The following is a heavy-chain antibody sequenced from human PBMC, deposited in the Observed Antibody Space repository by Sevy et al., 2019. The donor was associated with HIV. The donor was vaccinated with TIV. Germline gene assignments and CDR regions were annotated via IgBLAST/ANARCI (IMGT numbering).Heavy chain of an antibody. J-gene: IGHJ5*02. CDR1: GYSISRGYY. V-gene: IGHV4-38-2*01. CDR2: IYRSRVT. D-gene: IGHD6-19*01. CDR3: VQPPRTCTIGWPWIDP. Sequence: SETLSLTCAVSGYSISRGYYWGWIRQPPGKGLEWIGNIYRSRVTYYNPSLKSRVTISKDTSKNQFSLNLSSVTAADTAICSCVQPPRTCTIGWPWIDPWGPGTLVTVSS.